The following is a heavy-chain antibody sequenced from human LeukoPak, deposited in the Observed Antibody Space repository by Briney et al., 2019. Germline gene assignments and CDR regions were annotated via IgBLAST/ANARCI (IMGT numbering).Heavy chain of an antibody. CDR3: ARGIVVVVAATGTNWFDP. V-gene: IGHV1-69*13. D-gene: IGHD2-15*01. J-gene: IGHJ5*02. CDR1: GGTFSSYA. Sequence: ASVKVSCKASGGTFSSYAISWVRQAPGQGLEWMGGIIPIFGTANYAQKFQGRVTITADESTSTAYMELSSLRSEDTAVYYCARGIVVVVAATGTNWFDPWGQGTLVTVSS. CDR2: IIPIFGTA.